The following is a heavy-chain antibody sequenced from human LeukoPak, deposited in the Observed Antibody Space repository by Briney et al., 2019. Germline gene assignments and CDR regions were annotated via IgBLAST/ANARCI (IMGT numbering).Heavy chain of an antibody. Sequence: GESLKISCKGSGYSFTSYWIGWVRPMPGKGLEWMGIIYPGDSDTRYSPSFQGQVTISADKSISTAYLQWSSLKASDTAVYYCARLRSSSSRDAVDIWGRGTMVTVSS. J-gene: IGHJ3*02. CDR2: IYPGDSDT. CDR3: ARLRSSSSRDAVDI. V-gene: IGHV5-51*01. CDR1: GYSFTSYW. D-gene: IGHD6-13*01.